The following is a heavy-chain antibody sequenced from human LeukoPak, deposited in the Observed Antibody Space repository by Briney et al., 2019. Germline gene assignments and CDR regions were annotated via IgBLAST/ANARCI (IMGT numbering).Heavy chain of an antibody. CDR1: GFTGSNNY. J-gene: IGHJ4*02. Sequence: GGSLRLSGAGSGFTGSNNYMTWVRQAPGKGLEWVSVTYSGGTTYYADSVEGRFTIPRDNSKNTLYPPMNSLRTEDTAVYYCAKEGSLGYCSTTSCAFAHWGRGTLVTVSS. D-gene: IGHD2-2*01. CDR2: TYSGGTT. CDR3: AKEGSLGYCSTTSCAFAH. V-gene: IGHV3-53*01.